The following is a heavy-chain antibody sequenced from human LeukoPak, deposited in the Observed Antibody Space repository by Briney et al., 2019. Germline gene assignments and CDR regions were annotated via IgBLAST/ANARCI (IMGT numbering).Heavy chain of an antibody. V-gene: IGHV1-46*01. J-gene: IGHJ4*02. CDR1: GYIFTSYY. CDR2: INPSGGST. D-gene: IGHD3-22*01. Sequence: ASVKVSCKASGYIFTSYYMRWVRQAPGQGLEWMGIINPSGGSTSYAQKFQGRVTMTRDTSTSTVYMELSSLRSEDTAVYYCASGRSSSGSIYWGQGTLVTVSS. CDR3: ASGRSSSGSIY.